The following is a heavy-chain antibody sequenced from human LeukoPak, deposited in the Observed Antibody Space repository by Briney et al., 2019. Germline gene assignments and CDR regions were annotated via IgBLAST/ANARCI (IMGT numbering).Heavy chain of an antibody. CDR3: ARDRGVTPPTRDYYYYGMDV. D-gene: IGHD4-23*01. CDR2: IWYDGSNK. Sequence: PGGSLRLSCAASGFTFSSYGMHWVRQAPGKGLEWVAVIWYDGSNKYYADSVKGRFTISRDNSKNTLYLQMNSLRAEDTAVYYCARDRGVTPPTRDYYYYGMDVWGQGTTVIVSS. CDR1: GFTFSSYG. V-gene: IGHV3-33*01. J-gene: IGHJ6*02.